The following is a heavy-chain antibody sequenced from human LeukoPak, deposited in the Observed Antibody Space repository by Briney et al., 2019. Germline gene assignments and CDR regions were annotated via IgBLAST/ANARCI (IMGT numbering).Heavy chain of an antibody. CDR3: ARVQGIQLWLHFDY. Sequence: PGGSLRLSCAASGFTFSSYEMNWVRQAPGKGLEWVSYISSSGSTIYYADSVKGRFTISRDNAKNSLYLQMNSLRAEDTAVYYCARVQGIQLWLHFDYWGQGTLVTVSS. CDR1: GFTFSSYE. D-gene: IGHD5-18*01. J-gene: IGHJ4*02. CDR2: ISSSGSTI. V-gene: IGHV3-48*03.